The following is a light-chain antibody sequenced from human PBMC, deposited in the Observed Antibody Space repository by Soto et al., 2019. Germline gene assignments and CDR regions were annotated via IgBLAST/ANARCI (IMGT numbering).Light chain of an antibody. CDR3: SSYTSSSTSYV. Sequence: QSVLTQPASVSGSPGQSITISCTGTSSDVGGYNYVSWYQQHPGKAPKLMIYDVSNRPSGVSNRFPGSKSGNTASLTISGLQAEDEADYYCSSYTSSSTSYVFGTGTKLTVL. J-gene: IGLJ1*01. CDR2: DVS. V-gene: IGLV2-14*01. CDR1: SSDVGGYNY.